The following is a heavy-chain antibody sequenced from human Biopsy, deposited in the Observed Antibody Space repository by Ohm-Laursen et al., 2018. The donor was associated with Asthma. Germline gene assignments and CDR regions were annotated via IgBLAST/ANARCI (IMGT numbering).Heavy chain of an antibody. Sequence: SLRLSCAASGFTFSNYGMHWIRQVAGKGLDWVAVVTYDGISQYYAETVKGRFTISRDNSRNTLNLQMNSVRLDDTAVYFCSRERAVVLGSYNGMDVWGPGTTVSVS. CDR2: VTYDGISQ. D-gene: IGHD2-15*01. CDR1: GFTFSNYG. J-gene: IGHJ6*02. CDR3: SRERAVVLGSYNGMDV. V-gene: IGHV3-30*03.